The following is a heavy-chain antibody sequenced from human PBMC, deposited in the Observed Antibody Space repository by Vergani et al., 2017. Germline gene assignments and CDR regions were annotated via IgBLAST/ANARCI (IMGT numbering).Heavy chain of an antibody. CDR2: IKSKTDGGTT. CDR3: TTVPIITLLVVESRGTRNAFDI. J-gene: IGHJ3*02. V-gene: IGHV3-15*01. D-gene: IGHD3-22*01. CDR1: GFTFSNAW. Sequence: EVQLVESGGGLVKPGGSLRLSCAASGFTFSNAWMSWVRQAPGKGLEWVGRIKSKTDGGTTDYAAPVKGRFTISRDDSKNTLYLKMNSLKTEDTAVYYCTTVPIITLLVVESRGTRNAFDIWGQGTMVTVSS.